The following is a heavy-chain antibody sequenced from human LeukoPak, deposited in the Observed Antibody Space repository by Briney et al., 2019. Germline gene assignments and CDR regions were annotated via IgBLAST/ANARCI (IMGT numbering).Heavy chain of an antibody. CDR2: IYPGDSET. J-gene: IGHJ4*02. D-gene: IGHD6-6*01. CDR1: GYSFINSW. V-gene: IGHV5-51*01. Sequence: TGGSLRLSCKGSGYSFINSWIGWVRQMPGKGLEWMGIIYPGDSETRYSPSFQGQVTISADKSTSTAYLQWSSLKASDTAMYYCARGLYSYSSSSSGGYWGQGTPVTVSS. CDR3: ARGLYSYSSSSSGGY.